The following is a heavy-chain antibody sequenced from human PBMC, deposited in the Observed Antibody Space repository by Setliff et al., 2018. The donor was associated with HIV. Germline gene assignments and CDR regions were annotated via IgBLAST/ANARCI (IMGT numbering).Heavy chain of an antibody. J-gene: IGHJ5*02. CDR3: ARVPYSTSSGFDP. V-gene: IGHV4-39*01. D-gene: IGHD6-6*01. CDR1: GGSISSSSYY. CDR2: IYYSGST. Sequence: SETLSLTCTVSGGSISSSSYYWGWIRQPPGKGLEWIGSIYYSGSTYYNPSLKSRVTISVDTSKNQFSLKLSSVTAADTAVYYCARVPYSTSSGFDPWGQGTLVTVS.